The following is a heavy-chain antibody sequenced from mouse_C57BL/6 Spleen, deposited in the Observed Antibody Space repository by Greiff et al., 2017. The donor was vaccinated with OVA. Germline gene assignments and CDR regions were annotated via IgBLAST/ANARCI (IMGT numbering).Heavy chain of an antibody. J-gene: IGHJ2*01. V-gene: IGHV1-61*01. Sequence: QVQLQQSGAELVRPGSSVKLSCKASGYTFTSYWMDWVKQRPGQGLEWIGNIYPSDSETHYNQKFKDKATLTVDKSSSTAYMQLSSLTSEDSAVYYCARTGNYEGDYWGQGTTLTVSS. CDR2: IYPSDSET. D-gene: IGHD2-1*01. CDR3: ARTGNYEGDY. CDR1: GYTFTSYW.